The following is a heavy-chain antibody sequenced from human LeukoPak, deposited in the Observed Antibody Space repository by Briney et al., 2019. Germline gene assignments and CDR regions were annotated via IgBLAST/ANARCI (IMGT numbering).Heavy chain of an antibody. CDR1: X. D-gene: IGHD4-23*01. CDR2: INHSGST. V-gene: IGHV4-34*01. J-gene: IGHJ6*02. CDR3: ARGPGGDYGGKGSYYYYYGMDV. Sequence: XXGWIRQPPXKGLEWSGEINHSGSTNYKPSLKSRVTISVDTSKNQFSLKLSSVTAADTAVYYCARGPGGDYGGKGSYYYYYGMDVWGQGTTVTVSS.